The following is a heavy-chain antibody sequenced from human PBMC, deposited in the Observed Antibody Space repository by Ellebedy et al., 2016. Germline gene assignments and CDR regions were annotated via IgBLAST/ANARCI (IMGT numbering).Heavy chain of an antibody. J-gene: IGHJ3*02. Sequence: SETLSLXXTVSGGSLSRFYWSWIRQPPGKGLEWIGYISYSGSTNYNHSLNSRVTISLDTSKNQFSLKLSSVTAADTAVYYCARGQYYYDSSGYHPSDAFDIWGQGAMVTVSS. V-gene: IGHV4-59*01. CDR3: ARGQYYYDSSGYHPSDAFDI. CDR1: GGSLSRFY. CDR2: ISYSGST. D-gene: IGHD3-22*01.